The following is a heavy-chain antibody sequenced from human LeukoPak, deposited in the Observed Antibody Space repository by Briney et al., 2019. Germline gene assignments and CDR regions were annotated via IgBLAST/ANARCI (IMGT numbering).Heavy chain of an antibody. V-gene: IGHV1-46*01. CDR2: INPSGGST. J-gene: IGHJ4*02. Sequence: ASVKVSCKASGYIFTSYNIYWVRQAPGQELEWMGIINPSGGSTNYAQKFQGRVTMTRDTSTSTVYMELSSLRSEDTAVYYCARFAVHRRITVAGQFGLDYWGQGTLVSLSS. CDR1: GYIFTSYN. D-gene: IGHD6-19*01. CDR3: ARFAVHRRITVAGQFGLDY.